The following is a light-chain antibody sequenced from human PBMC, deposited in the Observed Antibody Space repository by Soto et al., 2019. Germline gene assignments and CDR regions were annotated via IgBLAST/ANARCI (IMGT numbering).Light chain of an antibody. J-gene: IGLJ1*01. CDR3: SSYTSSSILYV. Sequence: QSALTQPASVSGSPGQSITISCTGTSSDIGDYNYVSWYQQHPGKAPKLLIYDVTNRPSGVSNRFSGSKSANTASLTISGLQAEDEADYYCSSYTSSSILYVFGIGTKLTVL. CDR2: DVT. CDR1: SSDIGDYNY. V-gene: IGLV2-14*01.